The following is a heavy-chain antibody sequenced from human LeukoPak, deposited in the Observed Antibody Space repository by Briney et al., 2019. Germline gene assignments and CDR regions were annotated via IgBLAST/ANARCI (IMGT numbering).Heavy chain of an antibody. V-gene: IGHV3-74*01. J-gene: IGHJ4*02. CDR1: GFTFSSGY. CDR3: ARYTGGGVY. Sequence: GGSLRLSCAVSGFTFSSGYMHWVRQPPGKGPVWVSRISSDGSNTICADSVKGRFTISRDDARNTLYLQMNSLRDADTAVYYCARYTGGGVYWGQGTLVTVSS. D-gene: IGHD2-2*02. CDR2: ISSDGSNT.